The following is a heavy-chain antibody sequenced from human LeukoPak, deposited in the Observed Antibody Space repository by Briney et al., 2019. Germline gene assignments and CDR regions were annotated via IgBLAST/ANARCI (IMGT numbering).Heavy chain of an antibody. D-gene: IGHD3-3*01. CDR3: ASSPYDFWSGYHDAFDI. J-gene: IGHJ3*02. V-gene: IGHV4-59*11. Sequence: PSETLSLTCTVSGGSISSHYWSWIRQPPGKGLEWIGYIYYSGSTNYNPSLKSRVTISVDTSKSQFSLKLSSVTAADTAVYYCASSPYDFWSGYHDAFDIWGQGTMVTVSS. CDR2: IYYSGST. CDR1: GGSISSHY.